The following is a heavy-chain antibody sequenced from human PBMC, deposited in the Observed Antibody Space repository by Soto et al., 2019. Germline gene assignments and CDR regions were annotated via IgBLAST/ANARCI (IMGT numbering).Heavy chain of an antibody. D-gene: IGHD3-22*01. CDR2: IYHSGST. CDR1: GGSISSSSYHW. V-gene: IGHV4-4*02. J-gene: IGHJ6*02. Sequence: PSETLSLTCTVSGGSISSSSYHWWSWVRQPPGKGLEWIGEIYHSGSTNYNPSLKSRVTMSVDKSKNQFSLKLSSVTAADTAVYYCARSPDSSGYYPRRYYYGMDVWGQGTTVTVSS. CDR3: ARSPDSSGYYPRRYYYGMDV.